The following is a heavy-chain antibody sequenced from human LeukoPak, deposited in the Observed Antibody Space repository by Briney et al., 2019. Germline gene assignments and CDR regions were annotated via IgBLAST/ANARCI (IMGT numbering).Heavy chain of an antibody. CDR2: IYTSGTT. CDR3: ARQDSKVGAYTGPYYFDY. CDR1: GGSISGYY. D-gene: IGHD1-26*01. V-gene: IGHV4-4*07. Sequence: SETLSLTCTVSGGSISGYYWSWIRQPAGKGLEWIGRIYTSGTTHDNPSLKSRVTMSVDTSKNQVSLKVSSVTAADTAVYYCARQDSKVGAYTGPYYFDYWGQGTLVTVSS. J-gene: IGHJ4*02.